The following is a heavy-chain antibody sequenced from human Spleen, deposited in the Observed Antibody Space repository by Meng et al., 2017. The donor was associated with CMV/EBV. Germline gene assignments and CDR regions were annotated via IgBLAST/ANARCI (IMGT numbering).Heavy chain of an antibody. CDR2: INHSGST. V-gene: IGHV4-34*01. D-gene: IGHD6-6*01. CDR3: ARGPLVATGYYSYYYGMDV. Sequence: GSLRLSCAVYGGSFSGYSWNWIRQPPGKGLEWIGEINHSGSTNYNPSLKSRVTISLDTSKNHFSLNLSSVTAADTAVYYCARGPLVATGYYSYYYGMDVWGQGTTVTVSS. J-gene: IGHJ6*02. CDR1: GGSFSGYS.